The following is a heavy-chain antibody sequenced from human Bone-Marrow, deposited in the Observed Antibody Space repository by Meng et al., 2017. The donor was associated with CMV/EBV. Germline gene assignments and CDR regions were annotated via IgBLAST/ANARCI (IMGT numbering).Heavy chain of an antibody. J-gene: IGHJ6*02. D-gene: IGHD3-22*01. Sequence: ASVKVSCKASGGTFSSYTISWVRQAPGQGLEWMGWISAYNGNTNYAQKLQGRVTMTTDTSTSTAYMELRSLRSDDTAVYYCARDQVYYYDSGFGGDYYGMDFWGQGTMVTVSS. V-gene: IGHV1-18*01. CDR1: GGTFSSYT. CDR3: ARDQVYYYDSGFGGDYYGMDF. CDR2: ISAYNGNT.